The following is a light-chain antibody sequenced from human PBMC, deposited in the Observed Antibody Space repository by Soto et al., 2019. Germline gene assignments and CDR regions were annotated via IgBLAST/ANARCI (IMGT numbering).Light chain of an antibody. CDR2: DAS. Sequence: VLTLSPGTLSLSTGGSATLSCRASQNINTNYLAWYQHKPGQAPRLLMYDASLRATGVPDRFSGSGSGTDFTLTISRLEPEDFAVYYCQQYGSSITFGQGTRLEIK. V-gene: IGKV3-20*01. CDR3: QQYGSSIT. CDR1: QNINTNY. J-gene: IGKJ5*01.